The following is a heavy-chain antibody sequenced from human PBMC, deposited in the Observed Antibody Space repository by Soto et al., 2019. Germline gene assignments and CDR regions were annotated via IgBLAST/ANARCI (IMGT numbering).Heavy chain of an antibody. V-gene: IGHV3-30-3*01. CDR3: ARGPDTATYHYCGMDV. CDR1: GFTFSSYA. CDR2: ISYDGSNK. D-gene: IGHD5-18*01. J-gene: IGHJ6*02. Sequence: QVQLVESGGGVVQPGRSLRLSCAASGFTFSSYAMHWVRQAPGKGLEWVAVISYDGSNKYYADSVKGRVTISRDNSKNPLYLQMNSLRAEDTAVYYCARGPDTATYHYCGMDVWGQGTTVTVSS.